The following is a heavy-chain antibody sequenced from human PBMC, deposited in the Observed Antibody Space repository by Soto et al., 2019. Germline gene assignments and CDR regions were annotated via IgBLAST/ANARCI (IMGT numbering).Heavy chain of an antibody. CDR2: ISYDGSNK. Sequence: QVQLVESGGGVVQPGRSLRLSCAASGFTFSSYGMHWVRQAPGKGLEWVAVISYDGSNKYYADSVKGRFTTSRDNSKNTLYLQMNSLRAEDTAVYYCANEGGSGSLDYYYYGMAVWGQGTTVTVSS. V-gene: IGHV3-30*18. CDR1: GFTFSSYG. D-gene: IGHD3-10*01. J-gene: IGHJ6*02. CDR3: ANEGGSGSLDYYYYGMAV.